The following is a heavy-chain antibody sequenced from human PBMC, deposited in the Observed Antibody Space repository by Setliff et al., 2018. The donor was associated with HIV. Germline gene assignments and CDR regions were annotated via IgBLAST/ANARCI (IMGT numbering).Heavy chain of an antibody. J-gene: IGHJ6*02. CDR3: ASAYCSSTSCYVRWGDGMDV. CDR1: GDTLSIHP. V-gene: IGHV1-69*05. CDR2: IIPAFGTA. D-gene: IGHD2-2*01. Sequence: SVKVSCKASGDTLSIHPISWVRQAPGRGLDWMGGIIPAFGTANYAQKFQGRVTITTDESTTTVFMELSSLRSEDTAMYYCASAYCSSTSCYVRWGDGMDVWGQGTTVTVSS.